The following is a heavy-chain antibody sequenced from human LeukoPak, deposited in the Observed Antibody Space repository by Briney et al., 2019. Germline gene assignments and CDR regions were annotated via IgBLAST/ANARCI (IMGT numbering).Heavy chain of an antibody. D-gene: IGHD6-19*01. Sequence: PGGSLSLSCAASGFTFSSYSMNWVRQATGKGVEWVSSISSSSSYIYYADSVKGRFTISRDNAKNSLYLQMNSLRAEDTAVYYCARKWGFSGHPGGYFDYWGQGTLVTVSS. CDR3: ARKWGFSGHPGGYFDY. J-gene: IGHJ4*02. CDR2: ISSSSSYI. CDR1: GFTFSSYS. V-gene: IGHV3-21*01.